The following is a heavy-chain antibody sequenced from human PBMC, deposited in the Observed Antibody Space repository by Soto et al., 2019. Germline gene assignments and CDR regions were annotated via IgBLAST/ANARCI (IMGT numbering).Heavy chain of an antibody. V-gene: IGHV3-15*07. CDR2: IKSESDGGTT. D-gene: IGHD2-21*02. Sequence: EVQLVESGGGLVKPGGSLRLSCAASGFSFRNTWMNWVRQAPGKGLEWVGRIKSESDGGTTEYGAAVRGRFTISRDVSGSTLYLQMNSLGTEDTAVYHCTTFSVVTANEYWGQGALVTVSS. CDR1: GFSFRNTW. J-gene: IGHJ4*02. CDR3: TTFSVVTANEY.